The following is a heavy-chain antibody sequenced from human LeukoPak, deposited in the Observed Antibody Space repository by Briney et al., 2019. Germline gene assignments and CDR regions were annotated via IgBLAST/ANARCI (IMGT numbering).Heavy chain of an antibody. CDR1: GFTFSSNW. V-gene: IGHV3-74*01. Sequence: PGGSLSLSCAASGFTFSSNWMHGVSQAPGKGLVWVSRIISNENSATYADSVKGRFTISRDNAKNTLYLQMNSLRAEDTAVYYCVRGGIASAFDIWGQGTMVTVSS. CDR3: VRGGIASAFDI. D-gene: IGHD6-13*01. CDR2: IISNENSA. J-gene: IGHJ3*02.